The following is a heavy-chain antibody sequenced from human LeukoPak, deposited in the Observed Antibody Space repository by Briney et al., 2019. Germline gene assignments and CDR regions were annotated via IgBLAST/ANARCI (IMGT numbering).Heavy chain of an antibody. CDR2: IKQDGSMK. J-gene: IGHJ4*02. V-gene: IGHV3-7*01. Sequence: GGSLRLFCAASGFSFSNYWMSWVRQAPGKGLEWVANIKQDGSMKGYVDSVKGRFTISRDNAKNSLYLQMDSLRADDTAVYFCAMIEQVVSNVEGGYWGQGTLVTVSS. CDR3: AMIEQVVSNVEGGY. D-gene: IGHD6-6*01. CDR1: GFSFSNYW.